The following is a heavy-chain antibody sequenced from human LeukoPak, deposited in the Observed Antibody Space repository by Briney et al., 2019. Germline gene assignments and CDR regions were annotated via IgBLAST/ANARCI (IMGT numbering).Heavy chain of an antibody. J-gene: IGHJ4*02. Sequence: GGSLRLSCAASGFTFSDHSMHWVRQAPGKGLEWVAFVSWDHGTYYIDSVKGRFTVSRDNSKSSLYLQMNSLRAEDTAVYYCAKGFSGSPNRSFDYWGQGTLVTVSS. CDR3: AKGFSGSPNRSFDY. V-gene: IGHV3-43*01. D-gene: IGHD1-26*01. CDR1: GFTFSDHS. CDR2: VSWDHGT.